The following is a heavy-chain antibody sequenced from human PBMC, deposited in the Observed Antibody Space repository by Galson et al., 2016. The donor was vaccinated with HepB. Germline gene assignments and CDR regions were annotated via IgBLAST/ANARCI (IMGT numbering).Heavy chain of an antibody. CDR3: ARDDRWYYYDSSGYYYGAFDM. Sequence: SLRLSCAGSGFTLSMHSMNWVRQAPGKGLEWISYISITSTTKYYADSVKGRFTISRDNAKNSLYLQMNSLRDEDTAVYYCARDDRWYYYDSSGYYYGAFDMWGQGTMVAVSS. CDR1: GFTLSMHS. CDR2: ISITSTTK. V-gene: IGHV3-48*02. D-gene: IGHD3-22*01. J-gene: IGHJ3*02.